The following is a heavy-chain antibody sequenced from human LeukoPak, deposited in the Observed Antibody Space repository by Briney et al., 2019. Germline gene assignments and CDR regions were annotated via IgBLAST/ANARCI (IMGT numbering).Heavy chain of an antibody. V-gene: IGHV4-61*02. J-gene: IGHJ3*02. D-gene: IGHD6-19*01. Sequence: SETLSLTCTVSGGSISSGSYYWSWIRQPAGKGLEWIGRIYTSGSTNYNPSLKSRVTISVDTSKNQFSLKLSSVTAADTAVYYCARDQGAGTAFDIWGQGTMVTVSS. CDR1: GGSISSGSYY. CDR3: ARDQGAGTAFDI. CDR2: IYTSGST.